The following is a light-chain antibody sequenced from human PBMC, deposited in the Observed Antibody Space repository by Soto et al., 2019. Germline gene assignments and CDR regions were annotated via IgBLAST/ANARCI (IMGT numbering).Light chain of an antibody. CDR3: QQYNGYSET. CDR2: AAS. Sequence: DIQMTQSPSTLSASVGDRVTITCRASQSVSTWVAWYQQKQGRVPKPLIYAASTLESGDPSRFSGSGSGTEFTLTIACLQTDDFATYYCQQYNGYSETFGQGTMLEIK. CDR1: QSVSTW. V-gene: IGKV1-5*03. J-gene: IGKJ2*01.